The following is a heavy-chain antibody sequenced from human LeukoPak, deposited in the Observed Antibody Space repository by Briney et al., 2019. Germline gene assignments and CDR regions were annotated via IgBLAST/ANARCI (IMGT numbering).Heavy chain of an antibody. CDR3: VKARMPHCGTDCLES. J-gene: IGHJ4*02. CDR1: GFTFSNYG. D-gene: IGHD2-21*02. CDR2: IRGSGGGT. Sequence: GGSLGLSCAASGFTFSNYGMSWVRQAPGKGLEWVSVIRGSGGGTYYADSVKGRFTISRDNSKNTVYLQMNSLRAEDTAVYYCVKARMPHCGTDCLESWGQGTLVTVSS. V-gene: IGHV3-23*01.